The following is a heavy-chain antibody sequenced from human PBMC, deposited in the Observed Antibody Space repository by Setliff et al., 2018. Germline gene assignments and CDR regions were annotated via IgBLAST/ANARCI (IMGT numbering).Heavy chain of an antibody. Sequence: RGESLKISCKVSGNGFTDLWIAWVRQTPGKGLEWMGIIHPADYDTRYSPSLQGRFTISRDNAKNSLFLQMDNLRAEDTAVYYCARISRLYTSSWDDYWGRGTLVTVSS. D-gene: IGHD6-13*01. J-gene: IGHJ4*02. CDR3: ARISRLYTSSWDDY. CDR2: IHPADYDT. V-gene: IGHV5-51*01. CDR1: GNGFTDLW.